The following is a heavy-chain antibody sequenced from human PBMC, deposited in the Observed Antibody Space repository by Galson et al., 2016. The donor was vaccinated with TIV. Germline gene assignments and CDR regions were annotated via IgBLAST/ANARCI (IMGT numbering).Heavy chain of an antibody. V-gene: IGHV1-18*01. CDR3: ARRGRFLDSYYYYGMDV. D-gene: IGHD3/OR15-3a*01. CDR2: ISAYNGNT. CDR1: GYTFISYG. Sequence: SVKVSCKASGYTFISYGISWVRQAPGQGLEWMGWISAYNGNTKYVQKLQGRVTMTTDTSTRTAYMELRSLRSDDTAVYYCARRGRFLDSYYYYGMDVWGQGTTVTVSS. J-gene: IGHJ6*02.